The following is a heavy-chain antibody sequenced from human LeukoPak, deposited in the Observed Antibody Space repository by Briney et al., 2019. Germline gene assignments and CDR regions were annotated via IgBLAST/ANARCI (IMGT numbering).Heavy chain of an antibody. CDR3: AKDRGIVATILDY. D-gene: IGHD5-12*01. J-gene: IGHJ4*02. CDR1: GFTFSSYG. Sequence: GGSLRLSCAASGFTFSSYGMHWVRQAPGKGLEWVAVISYDGSNKYYADSVKGRFTISRDNSKNTLYLQMNSLRAEDTDVYYCAKDRGIVATILDYWGQGTLVTVSS. CDR2: ISYDGSNK. V-gene: IGHV3-30*18.